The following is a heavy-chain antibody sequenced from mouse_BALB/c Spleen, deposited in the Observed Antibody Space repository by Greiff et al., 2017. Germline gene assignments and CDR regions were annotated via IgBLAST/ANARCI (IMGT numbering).Heavy chain of an antibody. V-gene: IGHV6-6*02. CDR2: IRLKSNNYAT. J-gene: IGHJ3*01. D-gene: IGHD1-3*01. CDR1: GFTFSNYW. CDR3: TRSGAY. Sequence: EVQVVESGGGLVQPGGSMKLSCVASGFTFSNYWMNWVRQSPEKGLEWVAEIRLKSNNYATHYAESVKGRFTISRDESKSSVYLQMNNLRAEDTGMYYCTRSGAYWGQGTLVTVSA.